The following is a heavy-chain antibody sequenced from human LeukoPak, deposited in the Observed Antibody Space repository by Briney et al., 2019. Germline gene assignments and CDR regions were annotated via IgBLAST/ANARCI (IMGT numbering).Heavy chain of an antibody. CDR1: GFTFRSYW. Sequence: GGSLRLSCSASGFTFRSYWMHWVRQGPGEGPVWVSYITTDGSNTEYADSVKGRFTISRDNAKNMLYLEMSSLRADDTAVFYCARGFHDAFDIWGQGTMVTVSS. CDR3: ARGFHDAFDI. V-gene: IGHV3-74*03. CDR2: ITTDGSNT. J-gene: IGHJ3*02.